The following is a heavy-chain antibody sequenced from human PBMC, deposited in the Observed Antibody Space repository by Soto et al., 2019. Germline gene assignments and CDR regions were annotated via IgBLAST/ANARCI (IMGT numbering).Heavy chain of an antibody. V-gene: IGHV3-11*01. CDR1: GFTFSDYY. CDR2: ISGSGTTI. J-gene: IGHJ4*02. Sequence: GGSLRLSCTASGFTFSDYYMTWIRQPPGKGLEWVSYISGSGTTIYYADSVKGRFTVSRDNARNSLYLQMNNLRAEDTAFYYCASDPYYYASGYWGQGTLVTVSS. CDR3: ASDPYYYASGY. D-gene: IGHD3-10*01.